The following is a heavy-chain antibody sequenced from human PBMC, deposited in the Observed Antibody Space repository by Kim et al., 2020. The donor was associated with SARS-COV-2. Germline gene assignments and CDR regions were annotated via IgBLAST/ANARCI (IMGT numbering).Heavy chain of an antibody. CDR3: ARAPPRYCSSTSCAEY. V-gene: IGHV4-34*01. Sequence: SLKSRVTISVDTSKNQFSLKLSSVTAADTAVYYCARAPPRYCSSTSCAEYWGQGTLVTVSS. D-gene: IGHD2-2*01. J-gene: IGHJ4*02.